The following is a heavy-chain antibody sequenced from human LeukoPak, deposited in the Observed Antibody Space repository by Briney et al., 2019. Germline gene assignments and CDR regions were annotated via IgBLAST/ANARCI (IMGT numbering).Heavy chain of an antibody. CDR1: GGSISSGGFY. J-gene: IGHJ4*02. D-gene: IGHD1-26*01. CDR3: ARETSERYSGSYLDY. Sequence: SETLSLTCTVSGGSISSGGFYWSWIRQPPGKGLEWIGYIYHSGSTSYNPSLKSRVTISVDRSKNQFSLRLSSVTAADTAVYYCARETSERYSGSYLDYWGQGTLVTVSS. CDR2: IYHSGST. V-gene: IGHV4-30-2*01.